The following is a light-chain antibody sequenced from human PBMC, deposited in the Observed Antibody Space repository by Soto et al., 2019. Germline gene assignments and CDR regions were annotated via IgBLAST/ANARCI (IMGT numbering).Light chain of an antibody. CDR3: QQYNNWPPWT. Sequence: EIVLTQSPATLSVSPGDRATLPCRASQSVSNNLAWYQQGPGQAPRLLIYGASTRATGIPARFSGSGSGTEFTLTISSLQSEDFAVYYCQQYNNWPPWTFGQGTKVDIK. V-gene: IGKV3-15*01. CDR1: QSVSNN. J-gene: IGKJ1*01. CDR2: GAS.